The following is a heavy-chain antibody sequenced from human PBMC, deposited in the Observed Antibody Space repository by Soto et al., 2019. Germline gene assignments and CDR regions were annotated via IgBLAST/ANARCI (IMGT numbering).Heavy chain of an antibody. V-gene: IGHV4-34*01. CDR3: GSASVSYGGRMDM. CDR1: GWSFSGFG. D-gene: IGHD3-16*01. Sequence: SGTLSLSCAASGWSFSGFGWGWIRQPPGKGLEWIGEVNHGGSTNYYPSLKSRVTISSDTSKNHFSLTLRSVTAADAAVVYCGSASVSYGGRMDMWGQGAMVTVSS. J-gene: IGHJ6*02. CDR2: VNHGGST.